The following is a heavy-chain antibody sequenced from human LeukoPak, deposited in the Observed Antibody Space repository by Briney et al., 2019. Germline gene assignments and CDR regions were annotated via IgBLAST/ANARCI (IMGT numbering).Heavy chain of an antibody. V-gene: IGHV3-48*01. CDR3: ARGSAAAGFDY. J-gene: IGHJ4*02. Sequence: GGSLRLSCAVSGFTSSSYSMNWVRQAPGKGLEWVSYISSSSSTIYYADSVKGRFTISRDNAKNSLYLQMDSLRAEDTAVYYCARGSAAAGFDYWGQGTLVTVSS. CDR1: GFTSSSYS. CDR2: ISSSSSTI. D-gene: IGHD6-13*01.